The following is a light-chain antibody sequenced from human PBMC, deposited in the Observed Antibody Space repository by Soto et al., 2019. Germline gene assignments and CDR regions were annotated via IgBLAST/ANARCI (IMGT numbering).Light chain of an antibody. Sequence: QSALTQPASVSGSPGQSITISCTGTSSDVGGYNYVSWYQQHPGKAPKLMIYEVSNRPSRVSNRFSGSKSGNTASLTISGLQAEDEADYYCSSYTSSSTPVFGGGTKLTVL. CDR2: EVS. CDR1: SSDVGGYNY. J-gene: IGLJ2*01. CDR3: SSYTSSSTPV. V-gene: IGLV2-14*01.